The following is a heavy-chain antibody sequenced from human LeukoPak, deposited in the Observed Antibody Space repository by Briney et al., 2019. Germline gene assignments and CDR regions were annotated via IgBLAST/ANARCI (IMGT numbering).Heavy chain of an antibody. Sequence: PGGSLRLSCAASGFTFDDYGMSWVRQAPGKGLEWVSGINWNGGSTGYADSVKGRFTISRDNAKNSLYLQMNSLRAEDTALYYCARVRGVGAGVVYYYYYMDVRGKGTTVTVSS. CDR1: GFTFDDYG. D-gene: IGHD1-26*01. CDR2: INWNGGST. CDR3: ARVRGVGAGVVYYYYYMDV. J-gene: IGHJ6*03. V-gene: IGHV3-20*04.